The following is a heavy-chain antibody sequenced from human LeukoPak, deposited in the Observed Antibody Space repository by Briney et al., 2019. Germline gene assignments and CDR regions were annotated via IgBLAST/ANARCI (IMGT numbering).Heavy chain of an antibody. CDR2: ISSSGSTI. V-gene: IGHV3-11*04. CDR3: ASICTSCYIGFDY. CDR1: GFTFSDYY. D-gene: IGHD2-2*02. J-gene: IGHJ4*02. Sequence: GGSLRLSCAASGFTFSDYYMSWIRQAPGKGLEWVSYISSSGSTIYYADSVKGRFTISRDNAKNSLYLQMNSLRAEDTAVYYCASICTSCYIGFDYWGQGTLVTVSS.